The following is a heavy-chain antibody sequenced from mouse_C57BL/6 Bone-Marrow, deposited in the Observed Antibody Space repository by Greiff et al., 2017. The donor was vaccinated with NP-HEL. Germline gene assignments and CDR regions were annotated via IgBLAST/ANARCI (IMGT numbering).Heavy chain of an antibody. J-gene: IGHJ3*01. D-gene: IGHD1-1*01. V-gene: IGHV1-52*01. CDR3: ERREDITTEGFAY. Sequence: QVQLQQPGAELVRPGSSVKLSCKASGYTFTSYWMHWVKQRPIQGLEWIGNIDPSDSETHYNQQFKDKATLTVDKSSSTAYMQLSSLTSEDSAVYYCERREDITTEGFAYWGQGTLVTVSA. CDR2: IDPSDSET. CDR1: GYTFTSYW.